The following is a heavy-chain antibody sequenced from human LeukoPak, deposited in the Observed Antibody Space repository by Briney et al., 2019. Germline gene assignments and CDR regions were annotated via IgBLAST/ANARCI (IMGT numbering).Heavy chain of an antibody. CDR2: IRSKANDYTT. Sequence: GGSLRLSCAASGFSFSNYAMHWVRQASGKGLEWVGRIRSKANDYTTVLAAPVRGRFTISRDDSKNTAYLQMNSLKTEDTAVYYCMSPPWDCTNGFCSPWGQGTVVIVSS. J-gene: IGHJ5*02. CDR1: GFSFSNYA. D-gene: IGHD2-8*01. V-gene: IGHV3-73*01. CDR3: MSPPWDCTNGFCSP.